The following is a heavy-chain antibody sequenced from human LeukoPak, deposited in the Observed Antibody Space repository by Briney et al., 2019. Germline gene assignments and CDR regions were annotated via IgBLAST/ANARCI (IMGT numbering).Heavy chain of an antibody. CDR3: AKLEVGRFDP. CDR1: GASISSLY. D-gene: IGHD7-27*01. J-gene: IGHJ5*02. V-gene: IGHV4-59*11. CDR2: IYYRGST. Sequence: PSETLSLTCTVSGASISSLYWCWIRQPPGTGLEWIGDIYYRGSTTYNPSLKSRVSISLDTSRNQFSLNLSSVTAADTAVYYCAKLEVGRFDPWGQGTLVTVSS.